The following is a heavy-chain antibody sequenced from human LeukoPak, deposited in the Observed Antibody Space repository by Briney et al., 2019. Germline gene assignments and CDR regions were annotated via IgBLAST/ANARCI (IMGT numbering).Heavy chain of an antibody. CDR1: GFTVGSNY. CDR2: IYRGGST. CDR3: ARLSANSSAYFFDY. J-gene: IGHJ4*02. Sequence: GGSLRLSCAASGFTVGSNYMSWLRQAPGKGLEWGSIIYRGGSTNYADSVKGRFTIYSDTSKNTLYLQMNSLRAEDTAVYYCARLSANSSAYFFDYWGQGTLVTVSS. D-gene: IGHD3-22*01. V-gene: IGHV3-66*04.